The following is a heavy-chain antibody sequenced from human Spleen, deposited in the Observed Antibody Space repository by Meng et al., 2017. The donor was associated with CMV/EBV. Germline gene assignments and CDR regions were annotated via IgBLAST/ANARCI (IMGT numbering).Heavy chain of an antibody. CDR2: INHSGST. CDR1: GGSFIGHT. Sequence: VYGGSFIGHTWSWIRQPPGKGLEWIGEINHSGSTNYTPSLKSRITISVDTSKNHFSLNLSSVTAADTAVYYCARPKGARMVATDFDYWGQGTLVTVSS. D-gene: IGHD5-12*01. J-gene: IGHJ4*02. CDR3: ARPKGARMVATDFDY. V-gene: IGHV4-34*01.